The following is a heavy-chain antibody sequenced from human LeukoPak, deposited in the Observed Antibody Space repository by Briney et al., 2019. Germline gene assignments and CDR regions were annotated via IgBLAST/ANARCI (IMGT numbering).Heavy chain of an antibody. D-gene: IGHD5-18*01. Sequence: SETLSLTCTVSGGSISSSSYYWGWIRQPPGKGLEWIGSIYYSGSTYYNPSLKSRVTISVDTSKNQFSLKLSSVTAADTAVYYCARVTWIQLWSWGAFDIWGQGTMVTVSS. CDR1: GGSISSSSYY. J-gene: IGHJ3*02. CDR3: ARVTWIQLWSWGAFDI. CDR2: IYYSGST. V-gene: IGHV4-39*07.